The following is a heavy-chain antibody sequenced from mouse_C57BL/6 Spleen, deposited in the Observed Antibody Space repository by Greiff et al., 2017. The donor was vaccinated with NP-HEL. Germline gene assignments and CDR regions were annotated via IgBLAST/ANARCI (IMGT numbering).Heavy chain of an antibody. J-gene: IGHJ3*01. V-gene: IGHV3-6*01. CDR1: GYSITSGYY. CDR3: ARDGSSGAY. Sequence: ESGPGLVKPSQSLSLTCSVTGYSITSGYYWNWIRQFPGNKLEWMGYISYDGSNNYNPSLKNRISITRDTSKNQFFLKLNSVTTEDTATYYCARDGSSGAYWGQGTLVTVSA. CDR2: ISYDGSN. D-gene: IGHD1-1*01.